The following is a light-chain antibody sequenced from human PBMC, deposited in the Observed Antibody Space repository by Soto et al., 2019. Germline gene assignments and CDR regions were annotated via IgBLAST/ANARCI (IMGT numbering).Light chain of an antibody. J-gene: IGKJ1*01. Sequence: DIQMTQSPSSLSASVGDRVTITCLASQIISNYLNWYQQKPGKAPKLLIYAASSLQIGVPSRFSGSGSGTDFTLTISSLQLEDFATYYCQQSYSTPWTFGQGTKVDI. CDR2: AAS. CDR1: QIISNY. CDR3: QQSYSTPWT. V-gene: IGKV1-39*01.